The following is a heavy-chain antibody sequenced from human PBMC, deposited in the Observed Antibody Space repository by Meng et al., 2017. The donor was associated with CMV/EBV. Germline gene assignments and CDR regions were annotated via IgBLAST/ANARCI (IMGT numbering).Heavy chain of an antibody. Sequence: SETRVLNVRVDGGSFSGYSWTGIRQSPAKGREWMGNSKDTGTTNYNPSLKSRVSILVDTSKNQFSLKLKAVTGADTAIYYCARGAPGYWGQGTLVTVSS. J-gene: IGHJ4*02. CDR1: GGSFSGYS. CDR3: ARGAPGY. V-gene: IGHV4-34*01. CDR2: SKDTGTT.